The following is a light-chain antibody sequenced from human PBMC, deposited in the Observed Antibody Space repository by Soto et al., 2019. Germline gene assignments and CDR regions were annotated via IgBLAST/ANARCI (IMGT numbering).Light chain of an antibody. Sequence: EIVMTQSPATLSVSPGERATLSCRASQSVSSNLDWYQQKPGQAPRLLIYGASTRAAGIPARFSASGSGTEFTLTISSLQSEDFAVYYCQQYNNWPLTFGGGTKVEIK. J-gene: IGKJ4*01. CDR1: QSVSSN. V-gene: IGKV3-15*01. CDR2: GAS. CDR3: QQYNNWPLT.